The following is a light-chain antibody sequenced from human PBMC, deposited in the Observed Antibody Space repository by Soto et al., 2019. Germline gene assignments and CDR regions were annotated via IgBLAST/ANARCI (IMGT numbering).Light chain of an antibody. CDR3: CSDAGSLWV. Sequence: QSAVTQPASVSGSPGQSITISRTGTSNDVGSYNLVSWYQQHPGKATKLMIFEGSKRPSGVSNRFSGSKSGNTASLPISGLQAEDEADYYCCSDAGSLWVFGGGTEL. J-gene: IGLJ3*02. CDR2: EGS. V-gene: IGLV2-23*01. CDR1: SNDVGSYNL.